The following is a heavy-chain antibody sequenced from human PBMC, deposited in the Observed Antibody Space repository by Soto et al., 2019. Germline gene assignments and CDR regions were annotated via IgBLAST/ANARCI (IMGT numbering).Heavy chain of an antibody. CDR2: IYYSGST. Sequence: SETLSLTCAVSGDSLSSSDYYWGWNRQPPGKGLEWIGSIYYSGSTYYNPSLQSRVAISVDTSKNQFALKLKSVTAAETAIYYCARRTVNIRSFYSGLKAHCFDYWGQGAPVTVSS. CDR3: ARRTVNIRSFYSGLKAHCFDY. CDR1: GDSLSSSDYY. V-gene: IGHV4-39*01. D-gene: IGHD6-19*01. J-gene: IGHJ4*02.